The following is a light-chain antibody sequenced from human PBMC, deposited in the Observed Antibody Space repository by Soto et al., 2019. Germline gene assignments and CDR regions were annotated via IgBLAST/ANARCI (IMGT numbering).Light chain of an antibody. CDR3: QQHNDWPLT. CDR2: GAT. J-gene: IGKJ4*01. V-gene: IGKV3-15*01. CDR1: QSVSNN. Sequence: EIVMTQSPATLSVSPGERVTLSCRASQSVSNNLAWDQQKPGQAPRLLIYGATATATGIPARFSGSGFGTEFTLTISSLQSEDFAVYYCQQHNDWPLTFGGGTKVEIK.